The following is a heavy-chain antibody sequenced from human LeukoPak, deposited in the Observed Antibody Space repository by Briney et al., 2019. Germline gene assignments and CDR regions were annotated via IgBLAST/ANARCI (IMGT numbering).Heavy chain of an antibody. Sequence: GASLKTSCYGSGYSFTTNWITCVRQMPRKGLEWMGRIVSSDSDTTYSPSFQGHVPLSADTSTSTAHLQWSSLKAPDPAMNYCARTSGGNSVDDYWGQGTLVTVSS. D-gene: IGHD4-23*01. CDR1: GYSFTTNW. CDR2: IVSSDSDT. V-gene: IGHV5-10-1*01. J-gene: IGHJ4*02. CDR3: ARTSGGNSVDDY.